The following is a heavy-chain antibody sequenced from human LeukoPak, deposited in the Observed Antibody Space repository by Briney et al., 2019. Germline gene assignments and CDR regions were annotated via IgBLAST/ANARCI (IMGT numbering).Heavy chain of an antibody. CDR2: ISPDETTT. V-gene: IGHV3-74*01. J-gene: IGHJ4*02. CDR3: ANHLACGSTSCPPFDD. Sequence: GGSLRLSCAASGFTFSSSWMHWVRQAPGKGLVWVSRISPDETTTTYADSVKGRFTISRDNAKNTLYLQMNSLRAEDTAVYYCANHLACGSTSCPPFDDWGQGTLVTVSS. CDR1: GFTFSSSW. D-gene: IGHD2-2*01.